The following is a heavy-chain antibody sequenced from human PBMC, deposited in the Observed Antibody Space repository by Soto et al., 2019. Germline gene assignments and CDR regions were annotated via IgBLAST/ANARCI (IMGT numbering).Heavy chain of an antibody. CDR3: ARGPKEMATIF. CDR1: GGTFSSYA. J-gene: IGHJ1*01. D-gene: IGHD5-12*01. CDR2: IIPIFGTA. Sequence: ASVKVSCKASGGTFSSYAISWVRQAPGQGLEWMGGIIPIFGTANYAQKFQGRVTITADKSTSTAYMELSSLRSEDTAVYYCARGPKEMATIFWGQGTLVTVSS. V-gene: IGHV1-69*06.